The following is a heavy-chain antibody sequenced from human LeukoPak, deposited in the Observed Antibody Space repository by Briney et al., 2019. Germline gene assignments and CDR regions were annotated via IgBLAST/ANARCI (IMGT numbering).Heavy chain of an antibody. CDR2: INHSGST. J-gene: IGHJ5*02. D-gene: IGHD6-13*01. Sequence: PSETLSLTCAVYGGSFSGYYWSWIRQPPGKGLEWIGKINHSGSTNYNPSLKSRVTISVDMSKNQFSLKLSSVTAADTAVYYCARGMGIAATLGAYNWFDPWGQGTLVTVSS. V-gene: IGHV4-34*01. CDR1: GGSFSGYY. CDR3: ARGMGIAATLGAYNWFDP.